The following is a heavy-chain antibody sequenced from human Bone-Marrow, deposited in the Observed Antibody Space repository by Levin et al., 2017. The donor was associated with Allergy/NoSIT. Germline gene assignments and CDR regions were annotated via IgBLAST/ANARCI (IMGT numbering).Heavy chain of an antibody. D-gene: IGHD3-22*01. CDR1: GGSLSSNDYY. CDR3: ARFFSSYHTGGYYQPNSFDY. CDR2: IYYSGTT. J-gene: IGHJ4*02. V-gene: IGHV4-39*02. Sequence: SETLSLTCSVSGGSLSSNDYYWGWIRQPPGRGLEWIGTIYYSGTTYYNASLRSRLSISLDTSKNHFSLNLNSVTAADTAVYYCARFFSSYHTGGYYQPNSFDYWGQGTLVTVSS.